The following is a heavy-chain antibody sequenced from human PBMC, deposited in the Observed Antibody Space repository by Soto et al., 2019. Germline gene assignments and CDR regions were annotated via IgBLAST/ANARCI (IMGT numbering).Heavy chain of an antibody. CDR3: ARHPSDFWFDP. V-gene: IGHV4-30-4*08. CDR1: GGSISSGGYY. CDR2: IYYSGST. J-gene: IGHJ5*02. D-gene: IGHD2-21*02. Sequence: PSETLSLTCTVSGGSISSGGYYWSWILQHPGKGLEWIGYIYYSGSTYYNPSLKSRVTVSVDTSKNQFSLKLSSVTAADTAVYYCARHPSDFWFDPWGQGTLVTVSS.